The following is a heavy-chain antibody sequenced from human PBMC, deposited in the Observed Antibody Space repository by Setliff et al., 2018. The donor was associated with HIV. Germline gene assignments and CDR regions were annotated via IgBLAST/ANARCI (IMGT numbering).Heavy chain of an antibody. CDR1: GFLVTGYN. CDR3: VRPLVFDSFDV. J-gene: IGHJ3*01. V-gene: IGHV1-2*06. Sequence: ASVKVSCKALGFLVTGYNVHWVRQAPGHGPEWLGRINPNNGGTNYAQKFQGRVTMSLDTSTSTVYLELKALTSDDTAVYYCVRPLVFDSFDVWGPGTMVTVSS. CDR2: INPNNGGT.